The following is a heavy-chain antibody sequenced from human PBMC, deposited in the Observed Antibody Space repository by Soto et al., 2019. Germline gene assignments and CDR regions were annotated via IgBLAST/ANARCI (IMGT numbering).Heavy chain of an antibody. CDR3: AGGGVRGVITRTRDYYGMDV. CDR1: GYSFTSYW. J-gene: IGHJ6*02. Sequence: GESLKIACKGSGYSFTSYWIGWVRQMPGKGLEWMGIIYPGDSDTRYSPSFQGQVTISADKSITTAYLQWSSLKASDTAMYYCAGGGVRGVITRTRDYYGMDVWGQGT. V-gene: IGHV5-51*01. CDR2: IYPGDSDT. D-gene: IGHD3-10*01.